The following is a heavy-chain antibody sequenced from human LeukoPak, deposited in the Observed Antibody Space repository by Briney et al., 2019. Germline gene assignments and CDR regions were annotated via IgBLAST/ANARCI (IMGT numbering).Heavy chain of an antibody. CDR1: GFTFSDHY. CDR3: ARVPGGDLVDY. V-gene: IGHV3-11*01. J-gene: IGHJ4*02. D-gene: IGHD6-6*01. CDR2: ISSSGRTI. Sequence: GGSLRLSCAASGFTFSDHYMSWIRQAPGKGLQWVSFISSSGRTIYYADSVKGRFAISRDNARNSVYLQMSSLRAEDTALYYCARVPGGDLVDYWGQGTLVTVSS.